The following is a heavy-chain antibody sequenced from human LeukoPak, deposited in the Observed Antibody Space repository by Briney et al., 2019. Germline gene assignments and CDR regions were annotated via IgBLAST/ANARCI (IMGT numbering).Heavy chain of an antibody. V-gene: IGHV3-74*03. Sequence: PGGSLRLSCAASGFTFNSYWMHWVRHAPGKALVWLSRIDNDCHSTVYADSVKGRFTISRDNAKNTLYVQMNSLRAEDTAVYYCAKPLVSDYYDSSGYWGYWGQGTLVTVSS. CDR1: GFTFNSYW. J-gene: IGHJ4*02. D-gene: IGHD3-22*01. CDR3: AKPLVSDYYDSSGYWGY. CDR2: IDNDCHST.